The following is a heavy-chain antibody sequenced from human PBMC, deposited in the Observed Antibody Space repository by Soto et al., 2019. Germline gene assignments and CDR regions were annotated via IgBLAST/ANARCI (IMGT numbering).Heavy chain of an antibody. CDR1: GASISSGW. D-gene: IGHD3-10*01. CDR3: SRRVTDAPT. Sequence: QVQLQESGPGLVKPSGTLSLTCAVSGASISSGWWTWVRQPPGKGLEWIGETLYSGRTNYNSSLNSRATISIDQFKKQFSLNLSSVTAADTAVYCCSRRVTDAPTWGGGTLVTVSS. J-gene: IGHJ5*02. V-gene: IGHV4-4*01. CDR2: TLYSGRT.